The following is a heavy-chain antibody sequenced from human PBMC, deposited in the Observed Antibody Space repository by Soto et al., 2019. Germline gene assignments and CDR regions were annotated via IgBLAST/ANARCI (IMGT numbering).Heavy chain of an antibody. D-gene: IGHD6-19*01. Sequence: PSETLSLTCAFSGVYIRSGGSSWSWIRQPPGKGLEWIGYIYHSGSTYYNPSLKSRVTISVDRSKNQFSLKLSSVTAADTAVYYCARAGDSSGPVALGYWGQGTLVTVSS. V-gene: IGHV4-30-2*01. CDR2: IYHSGST. J-gene: IGHJ4*02. CDR1: GVYIRSGGSS. CDR3: ARAGDSSGPVALGY.